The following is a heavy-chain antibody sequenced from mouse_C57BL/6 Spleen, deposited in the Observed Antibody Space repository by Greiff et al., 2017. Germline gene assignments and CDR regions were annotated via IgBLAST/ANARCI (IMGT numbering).Heavy chain of an antibody. CDR1: GYAFSSSW. CDR3: TQSSAWFAY. Sequence: QVQLQQSGPELVKPGASVKISCKASGYAFSSSWMNWVKQRPGKGLEWIGRIYPGDGGTSYNGKFKGKATLNADKSSSTAYMQLSSLTSEDSAVYFCTQSSAWFAYWGKGTLVTVSA. CDR2: IYPGDGGT. V-gene: IGHV1-82*01. J-gene: IGHJ3*01. D-gene: IGHD1-3*01.